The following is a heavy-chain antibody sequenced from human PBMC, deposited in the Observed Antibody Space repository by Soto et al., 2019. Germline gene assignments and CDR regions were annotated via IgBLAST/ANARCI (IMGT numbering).Heavy chain of an antibody. D-gene: IGHD3-9*01. Sequence: SVKVSCKTSGYSFITNAMHWVRQAPGQGLEWMGGIIPIFGTANYAQKFQGRVTITADESTSTAYMELSSLRSEDTAVYYCAMEYDILTGYYRVYGMDVWGQGTTVTVSS. J-gene: IGHJ6*02. CDR1: GYSFITNA. CDR3: AMEYDILTGYYRVYGMDV. CDR2: IIPIFGTA. V-gene: IGHV1-69*13.